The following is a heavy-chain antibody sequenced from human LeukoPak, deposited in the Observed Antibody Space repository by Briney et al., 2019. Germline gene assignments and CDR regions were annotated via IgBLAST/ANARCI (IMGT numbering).Heavy chain of an antibody. CDR3: TKDVNSYCRGDCSDY. CDR2: ISIDGSNQ. J-gene: IGHJ4*02. D-gene: IGHD2-21*01. V-gene: IGHV3-30*02. Sequence: PGGALRLSCAAPGFIFSKYGMHWVRQAPGRGLEWVAFISIDGSNQYYMDSVKGRFTVSRDNSKNTVSLQMNSLRFEDTAVYYCTKDVNSYCRGDCSDYWGQGTLVTVSS. CDR1: GFIFSKYG.